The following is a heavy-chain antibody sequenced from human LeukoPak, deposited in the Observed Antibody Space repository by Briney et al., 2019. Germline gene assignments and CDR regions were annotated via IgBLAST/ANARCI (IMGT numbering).Heavy chain of an antibody. Sequence: SETLSLTCTVSSDSISPYYWSWNRQSPGTGLEWIGCVYYSGSTTYNPSLKSRVTISIDTSKNQFSLKLTSVTAADTAMYYCARSEEMAALFDYWGQGTLVTVSS. J-gene: IGHJ4*02. CDR2: VYYSGST. CDR1: SDSISPYY. CDR3: ARSEEMAALFDY. V-gene: IGHV4-59*01. D-gene: IGHD5-24*01.